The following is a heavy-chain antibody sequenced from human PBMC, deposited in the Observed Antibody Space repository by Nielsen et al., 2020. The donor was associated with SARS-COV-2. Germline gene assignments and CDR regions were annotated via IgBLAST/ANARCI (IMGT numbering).Heavy chain of an antibody. Sequence: GESLKISCAASGFTFSSYGMHWVRQAPGKGLEWVALISNDESKIYYSDSVKGRFTISRDNSNKSLYLQMNSLRLEDTAVYYCSCEMATWGQGTPVTVSS. V-gene: IGHV3-33*05. CDR3: SCEMAT. J-gene: IGHJ1*01. CDR2: ISNDESKI. CDR1: GFTFSSYG. D-gene: IGHD5-24*01.